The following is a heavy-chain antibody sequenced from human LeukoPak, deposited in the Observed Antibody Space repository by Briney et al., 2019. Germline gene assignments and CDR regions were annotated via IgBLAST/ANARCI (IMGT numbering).Heavy chain of an antibody. CDR2: IRYDGIDK. CDR1: GFTFSSYG. V-gene: IGHV3-30*02. J-gene: IGHJ4*02. D-gene: IGHD2-2*01. Sequence: PGGSLRLSCAASGFTFSSYGMHWVRQAPGKGLEWVAFIRYDGIDKYYADSVKGRFTISRDNSKNTVYLQMNSLRAEDTAVYYCAAPGVPAATYYFDYWGQGTLVTVSS. CDR3: AAPGVPAATYYFDY.